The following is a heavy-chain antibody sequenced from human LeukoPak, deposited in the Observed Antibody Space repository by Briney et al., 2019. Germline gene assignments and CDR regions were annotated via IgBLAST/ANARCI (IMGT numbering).Heavy chain of an antibody. J-gene: IGHJ4*02. CDR3: ARGGRLWFGEVDY. D-gene: IGHD3-10*01. CDR1: GFTFSSYG. V-gene: IGHV3-33*01. Sequence: PGGSLRLSCAASGFTFSSYGLHWVRQAPGKGLEWVAVIWYDGSNKYYADSVKGRFTISRDNSKNTLYLQMNSLRAEDTAVYYCARGGRLWFGEVDYWGQGTLVTVSS. CDR2: IWYDGSNK.